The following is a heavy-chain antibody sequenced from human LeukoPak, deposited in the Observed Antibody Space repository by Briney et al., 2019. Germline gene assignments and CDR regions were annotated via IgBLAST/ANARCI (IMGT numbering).Heavy chain of an antibody. D-gene: IGHD6-6*01. CDR1: GYTFTSYY. V-gene: IGHV1-46*01. CDR3: ASYSSSSIGWDYYYYYYGTDV. CDR2: INPSGGST. J-gene: IGHJ6*02. Sequence: ASVKVSCTASGYTFTSYYMHWVRQAPGQGLEWMGIINPSGGSTSYAQKFQGRVTMTRDTSTSTVYMELSSLRSEDTAVYYCASYSSSSIGWDYYYYYYGTDVWGQGTTVTVSS.